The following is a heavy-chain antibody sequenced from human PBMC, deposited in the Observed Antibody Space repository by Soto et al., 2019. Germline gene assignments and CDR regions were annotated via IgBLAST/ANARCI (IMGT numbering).Heavy chain of an antibody. CDR3: ARDEPNYDFWRRGLDV. CDR2: INSDSSST. CDR1: GFTFSSYW. V-gene: IGHV3-74*01. D-gene: IGHD3-3*01. J-gene: IGHJ6*02. Sequence: EVQLVESGGGLIQPGGSLRLSCAASGFTFSSYWMHWVRQAPGKGLEWVSRINSDSSSTNYADSVKGRFTITRDNAKNTLYLQMNSLRAADTAVYYCARDEPNYDFWRRGLDVWGQGTTVSVSS.